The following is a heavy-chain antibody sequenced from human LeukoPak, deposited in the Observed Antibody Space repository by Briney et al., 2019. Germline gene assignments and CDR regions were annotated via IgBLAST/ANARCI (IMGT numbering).Heavy chain of an antibody. D-gene: IGHD3-3*01. V-gene: IGHV4-34*01. CDR2: INHSGST. CDR1: GGSFSGYY. Sequence: TSETLSLTCAVYGGSFSGYYWSWIRQPPGKGLEWIGEINHSGSTNYNPSLKSRVTISVDTSKNQFSLKLSSVTAADTAVYYCARVRFSFTYYGMDVWGQGTTVTVSS. J-gene: IGHJ6*02. CDR3: ARVRFSFTYYGMDV.